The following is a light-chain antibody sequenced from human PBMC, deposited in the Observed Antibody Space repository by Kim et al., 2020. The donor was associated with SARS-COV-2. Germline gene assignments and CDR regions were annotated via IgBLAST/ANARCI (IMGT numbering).Light chain of an antibody. V-gene: IGKV3-11*01. CDR3: QQRGNWPPALT. CDR2: DAA. J-gene: IGKJ4*01. CDR1: HNIDIS. Sequence: PGESATISCRASHNIDISLAWYQQTPGQAPRLLIYDAAIRAAGVPDRFSGSGSGTDFTLTIGSLAPEDFAVYYCQQRGNWPPALTFGGGTKVDIK.